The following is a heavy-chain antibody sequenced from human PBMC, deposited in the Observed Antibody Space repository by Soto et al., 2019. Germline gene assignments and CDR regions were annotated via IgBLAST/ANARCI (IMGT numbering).Heavy chain of an antibody. CDR3: ARGPPITASNRFWNY. D-gene: IGHD1-20*01. Sequence: SETLSLTCAVYGGSFSGYYWSWIRQPPGKGLEWIGEISHSGSTNYNPSLKSRVTISVDTSKNQFSLKLSSVTAADTAVYSCARGPPITASNRFWNYWGQGTLVTVPQ. J-gene: IGHJ4*02. CDR1: GGSFSGYY. V-gene: IGHV4-34*01. CDR2: ISHSGST.